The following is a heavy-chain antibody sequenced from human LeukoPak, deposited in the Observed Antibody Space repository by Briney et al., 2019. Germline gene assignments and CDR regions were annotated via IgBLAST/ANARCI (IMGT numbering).Heavy chain of an antibody. CDR3: ARDREDMDV. V-gene: IGHV3-30*02. CDR1: GFTFSNYG. Sequence: GGSLRLSCAASGFTFSNYGMHWVRQAPGKGLEWVAFIRYDGSNKYYADSVKDRFTISRDNAKNSLYLQMNSLRAEDTALYHCARDREDMDVWGKGTTVTVSS. J-gene: IGHJ6*03. CDR2: IRYDGSNK. D-gene: IGHD3-10*01.